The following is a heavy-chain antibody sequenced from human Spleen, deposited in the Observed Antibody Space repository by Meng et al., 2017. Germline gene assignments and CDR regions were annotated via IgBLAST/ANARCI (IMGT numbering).Heavy chain of an antibody. CDR3: ASGTPGRSYCDY. D-gene: IGHD2-15*01. CDR1: GYTFTHHG. J-gene: IGHJ4*02. CDR2: ISGYNGDT. V-gene: IGHV1-18*04. Sequence: QVQLVQSGAEVRKPGASVTVSCKASGYTFTHHGIGWVRLAPGQGLEWMGWISGYNGDTHYAQKVQGRVTMTTDTHTNTAFMELRSLTSDDTAVYYCASGTPGRSYCDYWGQGTLVTVSS.